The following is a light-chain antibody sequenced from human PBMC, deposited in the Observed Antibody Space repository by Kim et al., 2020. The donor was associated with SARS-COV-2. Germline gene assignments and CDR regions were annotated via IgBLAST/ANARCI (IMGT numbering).Light chain of an antibody. V-gene: IGLV3-21*01. J-gene: IGLJ2*01. CDR1: DIGRKS. CDR2: FDK. CDR3: QVWDSSTDHVI. Sequence: APGETATISCGENDIGRKSVHWYQQRPGQAPALVIYFDKDRPSGIPERFSGSNSENSATLTISRFEVGDEADYYCQVWDSSTDHVIFGGGTQLTVL.